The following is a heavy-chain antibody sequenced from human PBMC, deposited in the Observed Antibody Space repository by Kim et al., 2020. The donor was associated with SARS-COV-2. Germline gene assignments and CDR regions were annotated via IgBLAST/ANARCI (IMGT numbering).Heavy chain of an antibody. V-gene: IGHV7-4-1*02. Sequence: TGNPTYAQGFTGRFVFSLDTSVSTAYLQISSLKAEDTAVYYCARENYPDYWGQGTLVTVSS. CDR3: ARENYPDY. D-gene: IGHD1-7*01. CDR2: TGNP. J-gene: IGHJ4*02.